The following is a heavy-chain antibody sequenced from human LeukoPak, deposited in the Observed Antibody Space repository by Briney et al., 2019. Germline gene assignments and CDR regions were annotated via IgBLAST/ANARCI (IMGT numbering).Heavy chain of an antibody. J-gene: IGHJ6*03. Sequence: SVKVSCKASGGTFSIYAISWVRQAPGQGLEWMGRIIPIFGTANYAQKFQGRVTITTDESTSTAYMELSSLRSEDTAVYYCARETISSSYSYMDVWGKGTTVTVSS. CDR2: IIPIFGTA. CDR3: ARETISSSYSYMDV. V-gene: IGHV1-69*05. CDR1: GGTFSIYA. D-gene: IGHD6-6*01.